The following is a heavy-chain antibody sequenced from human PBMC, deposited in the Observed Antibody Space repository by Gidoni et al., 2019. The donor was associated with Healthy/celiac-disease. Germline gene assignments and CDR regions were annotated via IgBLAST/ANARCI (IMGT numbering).Heavy chain of an antibody. V-gene: IGHV4-34*01. CDR2: INHSGST. CDR3: ARGGAVAGMDAFDI. D-gene: IGHD6-19*01. CDR1: GGAFSGYY. Sequence: QVQLQQWGAGLLKPSETLSLTCAVYGGAFSGYYWSWIRKPPGKGLEWIGEINHSGSTNYNPSLKSRVTISVDTSKNQFSLKLSSVTAADTAVYYCARGGAVAGMDAFDIWGQGTMVTVSS. J-gene: IGHJ3*02.